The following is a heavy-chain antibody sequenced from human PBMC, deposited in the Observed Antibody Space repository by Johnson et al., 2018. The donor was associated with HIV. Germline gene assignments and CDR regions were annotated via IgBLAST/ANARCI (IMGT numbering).Heavy chain of an antibody. CDR1: GFTFSSYA. CDR2: ISYDGSDK. CDR3: AREIPYDYVWGSYRPGAFDI. Sequence: QVKLVESGGGVVQPGRSLRLSCAVSGFTFSSYAMHWVRQAPGEGLEWVAVISYDGSDKYYADSVKGRFTISRDNAKTALYLQMNSLRAEDTALYYCAREIPYDYVWGSYRPGAFDIWGQGTMVTVSS. J-gene: IGHJ3*02. V-gene: IGHV3-30*04. D-gene: IGHD3-16*02.